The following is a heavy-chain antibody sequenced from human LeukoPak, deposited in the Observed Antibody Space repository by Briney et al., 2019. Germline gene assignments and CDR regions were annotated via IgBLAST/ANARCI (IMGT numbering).Heavy chain of an antibody. D-gene: IGHD3-3*01. CDR2: IYYSGST. J-gene: IGHJ4*02. CDR3: ARTGRKNDFWSGYYKTPQYYFDY. CDR1: GGSISSSSYY. V-gene: IGHV4-39*01. Sequence: SETLSLTCTVSGGSISSSSYYWGWIRQPPGKGLEWIGSIYYSGSTYYNPSLKSRVTISVDTSKNQLSLKLSSVTAADTAVYYCARTGRKNDFWSGYYKTPQYYFDYWGQGTLVTVSS.